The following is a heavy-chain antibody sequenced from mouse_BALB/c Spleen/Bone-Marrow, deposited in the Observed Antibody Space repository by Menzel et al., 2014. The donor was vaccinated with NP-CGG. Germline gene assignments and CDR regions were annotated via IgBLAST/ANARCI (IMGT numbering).Heavy chain of an antibody. CDR1: GYVFSSYW. J-gene: IGHJ4*01. V-gene: IGHV1-80*01. CDR3: TRWYRNPHFAMDY. Sequence: QVQLQQSGAELVRPWSSAKISCKVSGYVFSSYWMNWVKQRPGQGLEWIGQIYLGDGDTNYNGNFKDKATLTVDRSSSTAFMQLSSLTSEGSAVYFCTRWYRNPHFAMDYWGPGTSVTGSS. CDR2: IYLGDGDT. D-gene: IGHD2-5*01.